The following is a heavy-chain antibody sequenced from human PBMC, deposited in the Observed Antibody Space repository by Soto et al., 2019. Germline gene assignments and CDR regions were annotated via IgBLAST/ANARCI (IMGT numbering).Heavy chain of an antibody. J-gene: IGHJ4*02. CDR3: AKARWELPDFGY. V-gene: IGHV3-30*18. D-gene: IGHD2-15*01. CDR1: GFTFSSYG. Sequence: ESGGGVVQPGRSLRLSCAASGFTFSSYGMHWVRQAPGKGLEWVAVISYDGSNKYYADSVKGRFTISRDNSKNTLYLQMNSLRAEDTAVYYCAKARWELPDFGYWGQGTLVTVSS. CDR2: ISYDGSNK.